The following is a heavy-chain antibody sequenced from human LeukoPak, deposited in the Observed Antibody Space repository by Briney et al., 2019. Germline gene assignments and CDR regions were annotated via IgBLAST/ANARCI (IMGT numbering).Heavy chain of an antibody. CDR3: ARRYTIFGVITIDY. Sequence: GESLKISFKGFGYSFTSYWIAWVRQMPGKGLEWMVLIYPSNSDTKYSPSFQGQVTISADKSISTAYLQWSNLKASDTAMYYCARRYTIFGVITIDYWGQGTLVTVSS. D-gene: IGHD3-3*01. J-gene: IGHJ4*02. CDR1: GYSFTSYW. CDR2: IYPSNSDT. V-gene: IGHV5-51*01.